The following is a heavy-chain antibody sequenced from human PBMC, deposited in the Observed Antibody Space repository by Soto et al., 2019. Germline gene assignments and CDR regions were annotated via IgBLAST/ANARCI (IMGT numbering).Heavy chain of an antibody. CDR1: GFTFSNYG. CDR3: ARDIRSTYFDY. CDR2: IYYDGSEK. V-gene: IGHV3-33*01. J-gene: IGHJ4*02. Sequence: GGSLRLSCAASGFTFSNYGMHWVRQAPGKGLEWVAVIYYDGSEKYYADSVKGRFTISRDNSKNTLYLQMNTLRAEDTAVYYCARDIRSTYFDYWGQGTLVTVSS. D-gene: IGHD2-21*01.